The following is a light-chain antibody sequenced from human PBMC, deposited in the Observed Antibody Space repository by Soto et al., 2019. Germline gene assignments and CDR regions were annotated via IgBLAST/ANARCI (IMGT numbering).Light chain of an antibody. CDR1: SSDVGGFNY. J-gene: IGLJ1*01. CDR3: CSYTSTDSPVV. V-gene: IGLV2-14*01. CDR2: DVS. Sequence: QSVLTQPASVSGSPGQSITISCTGTSSDVGGFNYVSWYQQHPGKAPKVMIYDVSDRPSGVSNRFSGSKSGNTASLTISGLQAEGEADYYCCSYTSTDSPVVFGSGTKVTVL.